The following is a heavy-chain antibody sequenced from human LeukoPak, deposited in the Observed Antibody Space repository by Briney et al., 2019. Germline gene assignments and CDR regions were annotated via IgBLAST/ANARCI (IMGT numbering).Heavy chain of an antibody. CDR1: GGSISSSSYY. Sequence: TSETLSLTCTVSGGSISSSSYYWGWIRQPPGKGLEWIGSIYYSGSTNYNPSLKSRVTISVDTSKNQFSLKLSSVTAADTAVYYCARQWGIVATYIDYWGQGTLVTVSS. V-gene: IGHV4-39*01. J-gene: IGHJ4*02. CDR2: IYYSGST. D-gene: IGHD5-12*01. CDR3: ARQWGIVATYIDY.